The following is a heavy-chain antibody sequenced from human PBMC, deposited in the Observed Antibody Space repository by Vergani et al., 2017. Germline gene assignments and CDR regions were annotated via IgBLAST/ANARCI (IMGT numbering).Heavy chain of an antibody. Sequence: EVQLLESGGGLVQPGGSLRLSCAASGFTFSSYAMSWVRQAPGKGLEWVSYISSSSSTIYYADSVKGRFTISRDNSKNTLYLQMNSLRAEDTAVYYCARGASGDYVSSFDYWGQGTLVTVSS. CDR3: ARGASGDYVSSFDY. V-gene: IGHV3-48*01. CDR2: ISSSSSTI. J-gene: IGHJ4*02. CDR1: GFTFSSYA. D-gene: IGHD4-17*01.